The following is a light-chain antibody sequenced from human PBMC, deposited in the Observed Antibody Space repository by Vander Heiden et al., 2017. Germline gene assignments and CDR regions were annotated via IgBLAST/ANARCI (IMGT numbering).Light chain of an antibody. CDR1: QSINTY. CDR2: AAS. Sequence: DIQMTQSPSSMSASVGDRVTITCRASQSINTYLNWYQQKPGKAPKLLIYAASSLQSWVPSRFSGSGSGTDFTLTISSLQPEDFATYYCQQSYSSLTFGPGTKVEIK. CDR3: QQSYSSLT. J-gene: IGKJ3*01. V-gene: IGKV1-39*01.